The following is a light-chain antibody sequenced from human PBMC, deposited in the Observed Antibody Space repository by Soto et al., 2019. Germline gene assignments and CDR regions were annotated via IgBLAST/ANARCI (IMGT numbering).Light chain of an antibody. CDR1: SSDVGGYND. V-gene: IGLV2-11*01. CDR3: CSYAGSYTYV. Sequence: QSALTQPRSVSGSPGQSVTISCTGTSSDVGGYNDVSWYQQHPGKAPKLMIYDVSKRPSGVPDRFSGSKSGNTASLTISGLHAEDEADYYCCSYAGSYTYVFGTGTKVTVL. J-gene: IGLJ1*01. CDR2: DVS.